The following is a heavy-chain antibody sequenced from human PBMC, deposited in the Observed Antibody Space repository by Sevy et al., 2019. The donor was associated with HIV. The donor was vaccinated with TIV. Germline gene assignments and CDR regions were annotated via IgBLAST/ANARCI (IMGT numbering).Heavy chain of an antibody. V-gene: IGHV3-21*01. CDR2: ISSSSSYI. Sequence: GGSLRLSCAASGFTFSSYSMNWVRQAPGKGLEWVSSISSSSSYIYYADSVKGRFTISRDNAKNSLYLQMNSLRAEDTAVYYWAGDSAIPAAKYYYGSGSYYTPDLWYWGQGTLVTVSS. J-gene: IGHJ4*02. CDR3: AGDSAIPAAKYYYGSGSYYTPDLWY. D-gene: IGHD3-10*01. CDR1: GFTFSSYS.